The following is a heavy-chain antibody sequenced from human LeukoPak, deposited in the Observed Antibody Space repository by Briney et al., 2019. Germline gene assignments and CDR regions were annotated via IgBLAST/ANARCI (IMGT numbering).Heavy chain of an antibody. Sequence: VASVNVSCKASGYTFTSYGISWVRQAPRQGLEWMGWISAYNGNTNYAQKLQGIVTMTTDTSTSTAYVELRSLRSDDTAVYYCARVQYSSSSVHPPPPYYWGEGTLVTVFS. CDR1: GYTFTSYG. D-gene: IGHD6-6*01. CDR3: ARVQYSSSSVHPPPPYY. V-gene: IGHV1-18*01. J-gene: IGHJ4*02. CDR2: ISAYNGNT.